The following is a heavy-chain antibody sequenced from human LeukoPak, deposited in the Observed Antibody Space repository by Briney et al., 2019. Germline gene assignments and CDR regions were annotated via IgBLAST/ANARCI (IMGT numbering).Heavy chain of an antibody. CDR1: GYSISSGYY. Sequence: TSETLSLTCAVSGYSISSGYYWGWIRQPPGKGLEWIGSIYHSGSTYYNPSLKSRVTISVDTSKNQFSLKLSSVTAADTAVYYCAREVAVAATPFFDYWGQGTLVTVSS. J-gene: IGHJ4*02. V-gene: IGHV4-38-2*02. CDR3: AREVAVAATPFFDY. D-gene: IGHD2-15*01. CDR2: IYHSGST.